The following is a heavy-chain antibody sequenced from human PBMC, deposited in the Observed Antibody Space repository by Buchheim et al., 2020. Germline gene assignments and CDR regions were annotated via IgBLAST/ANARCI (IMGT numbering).Heavy chain of an antibody. Sequence: EVQLAESGGGLVQPGGSLRLSCAASGFTFSSYWMTWVRQAPGKGLEWMASIKEDGSEEQYVDSVKGRFTISRDNARKSLYLQVNNLRAEDTAVYYCARGGGRLADFWGQGTL. CDR3: ARGGGRLADF. CDR1: GFTFSSYW. J-gene: IGHJ4*02. V-gene: IGHV3-7*01. D-gene: IGHD3-16*01. CDR2: IKEDGSEE.